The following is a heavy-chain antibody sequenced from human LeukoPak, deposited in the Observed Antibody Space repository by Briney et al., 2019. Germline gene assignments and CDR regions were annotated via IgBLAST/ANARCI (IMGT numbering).Heavy chain of an antibody. J-gene: IGHJ3*02. CDR3: ARGGGYSYGFNAFDI. D-gene: IGHD5-18*01. CDR1: GGTFSSYA. Sequence: GASVKVSCKASGGTFSSYAISWVRQAPGQGLEWMGGIIPIFGTANYAQKFQGRVTITADESTSTAYMELSSLRSEDTAVYYCARGGGYSYGFNAFDIWGQGTMVTVSS. V-gene: IGHV1-69*13. CDR2: IIPIFGTA.